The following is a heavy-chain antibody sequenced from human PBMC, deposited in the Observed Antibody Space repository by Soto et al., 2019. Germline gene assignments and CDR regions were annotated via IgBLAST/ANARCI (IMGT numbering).Heavy chain of an antibody. Sequence: PSETLSLTCTVSCGSISSGGYYCSWIRPHPGKGLEWIGYIYYSGSTYYNPSLKSRVTISVDASKNQFSLKLSSVTAADTAVYYCAREGGGIAAAVGYWGQGTLVTVSS. CDR2: IYYSGST. V-gene: IGHV4-31*03. D-gene: IGHD6-13*01. CDR3: AREGGGIAAAVGY. CDR1: CGSISSGGYY. J-gene: IGHJ4*02.